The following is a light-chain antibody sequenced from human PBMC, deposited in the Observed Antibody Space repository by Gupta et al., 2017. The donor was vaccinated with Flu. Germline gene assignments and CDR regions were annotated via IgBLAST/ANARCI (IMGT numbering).Light chain of an antibody. Sequence: GDRVTITCRASQGSRTWLAWYQQKPGQTPKLLIYQVSNLYSGVPSRFSGGASGADFTLTISNLQPDDSATYYCQQMNSYWYSFGQGTKVEIK. J-gene: IGKJ2*03. V-gene: IGKV1-5*03. CDR3: QQMNSYWYS. CDR1: QGSRTW. CDR2: QVS.